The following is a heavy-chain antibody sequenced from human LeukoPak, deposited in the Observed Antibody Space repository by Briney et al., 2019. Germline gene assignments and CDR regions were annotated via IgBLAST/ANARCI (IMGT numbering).Heavy chain of an antibody. J-gene: IGHJ6*02. CDR3: ARARLRFLEWLPPTDYYGMDV. CDR1: GGSISSSDW. D-gene: IGHD3-3*01. V-gene: IGHV4-4*02. CDR2: NYRNENP. Sequence: SGTLSLTCAVSGGSISSSDWWSWVRQPPRRGLEWIGYNYRNENPNYNPSLKSRVTMSADKSKNQFSLRLSSVTAADTAVYYCARARLRFLEWLPPTDYYGMDVWGQGTTVTVSS.